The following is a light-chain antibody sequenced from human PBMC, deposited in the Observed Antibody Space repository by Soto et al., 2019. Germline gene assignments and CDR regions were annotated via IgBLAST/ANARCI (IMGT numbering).Light chain of an antibody. CDR2: ENN. V-gene: IGLV1-40*01. J-gene: IGLJ1*01. Sequence: QSVLTQPPSVSEAPGQRVTISCTGSSSNIGAGYEAHWYQQVPGTAPKLLIYENNNRPSGVPDRFSGSKSGTSASLAITGLQAEDEAEYYCQSYDRSLSCYVFGTGTKLTVL. CDR3: QSYDRSLSCYV. CDR1: SSNIGAGYE.